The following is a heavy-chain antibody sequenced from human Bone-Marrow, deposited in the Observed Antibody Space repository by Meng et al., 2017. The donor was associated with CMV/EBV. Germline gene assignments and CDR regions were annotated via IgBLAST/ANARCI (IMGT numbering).Heavy chain of an antibody. CDR2: IIPIFGTA. V-gene: IGHV1-69*05. D-gene: IGHD5-18*01. CDR1: RGTFSSYA. J-gene: IGHJ4*02. Sequence: CNASRGTFSSYAISWVRQAPGQGLEWMGGIIPIFGTANYAQKFQGRVTITTDESTSTAYMELSSLRSEDTAVYYCAAERGTAMVTDYWGQGTLVTVSS. CDR3: AAERGTAMVTDY.